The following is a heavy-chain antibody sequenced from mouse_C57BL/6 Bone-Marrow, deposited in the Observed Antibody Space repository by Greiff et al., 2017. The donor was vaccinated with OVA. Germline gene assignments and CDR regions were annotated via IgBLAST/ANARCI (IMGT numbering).Heavy chain of an antibody. Sequence: EVKLQQSGPELVKPGASVKISCKASGYTFTDYYMNWVKQSHGKSLEWIGDINPNNGGTSYNQKFKGKATLTVDKSSSTAYMELRSLTSEDSAVYYCARRIPHITTVPVWGTGTTVTVSS. J-gene: IGHJ1*03. D-gene: IGHD1-1*01. CDR3: ARRIPHITTVPV. V-gene: IGHV1-26*01. CDR1: GYTFTDYY. CDR2: INPNNGGT.